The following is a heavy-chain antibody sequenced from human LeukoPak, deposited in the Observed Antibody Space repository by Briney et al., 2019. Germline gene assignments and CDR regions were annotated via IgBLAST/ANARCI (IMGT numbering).Heavy chain of an antibody. CDR1: GFTFSSYA. CDR2: ISGSGGST. Sequence: GGSLRLSCAASGFTFSSYAMSWVRQAPGKGLEWVSAISGSGGSTNYADSVKGRFTISRDNSKNTLYLQMNSLGAEDTAMYYCAKRTLGSGWTYYFDYWGQGTLVTVSS. CDR3: AKRTLGSGWTYYFDY. V-gene: IGHV3-23*01. J-gene: IGHJ4*02. D-gene: IGHD6-19*01.